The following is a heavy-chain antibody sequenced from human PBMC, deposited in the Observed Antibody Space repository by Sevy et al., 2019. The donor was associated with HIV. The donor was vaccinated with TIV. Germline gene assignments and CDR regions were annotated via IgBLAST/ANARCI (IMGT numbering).Heavy chain of an antibody. CDR3: ARSGQMLAFDI. CDR1: GFTFSSYS. D-gene: IGHD3-10*01. Sequence: GESLKISCAASGFTFSSYSMNWVRQAPGKGLEWVSSISSSSSYIYYADSVKGRFTISRDNAKNSLYLQMNSLRAEDTAVYYCARSGQMLAFDIWGQGTMVTVSS. J-gene: IGHJ3*02. V-gene: IGHV3-21*01. CDR2: ISSSSSYI.